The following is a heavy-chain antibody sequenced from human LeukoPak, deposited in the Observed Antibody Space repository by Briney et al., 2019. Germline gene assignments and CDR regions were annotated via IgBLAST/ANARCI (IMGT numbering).Heavy chain of an antibody. D-gene: IGHD2-2*01. CDR3: AKSQCGSLTRCAKYYYYYMDV. V-gene: IGHV3-23*01. J-gene: IGHJ6*03. CDR1: GFTFSGYA. CDR2: ISDTGGNT. Sequence: GGSLRLSCAGSGFTFSGYAMSWVRLAPGKGLEWVSGISDTGGNTYYLDSVKGRFTISRDNSKNILYLQINSLRAEDTAVYYCAKSQCGSLTRCAKYYYYYMDVWGKGTTVTVSS.